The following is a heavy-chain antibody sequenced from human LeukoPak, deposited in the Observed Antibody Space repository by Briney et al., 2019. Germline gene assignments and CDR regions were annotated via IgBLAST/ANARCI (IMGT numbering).Heavy chain of an antibody. J-gene: IGHJ5*02. V-gene: IGHV1-2*04. CDR2: INPNSGGT. D-gene: IGHD3-22*01. CDR3: ARDVVDYDRAFYP. Sequence: GASVKGSCKASGYTFTGYYMHWVRQAPGQGLEWMGWINPNSGGTNYAQKFQGWVTMTRDTSISTAYMELSRLRSDDTAVYYCARDVVDYDRAFYPWGQGTLVTVSS. CDR1: GYTFTGYY.